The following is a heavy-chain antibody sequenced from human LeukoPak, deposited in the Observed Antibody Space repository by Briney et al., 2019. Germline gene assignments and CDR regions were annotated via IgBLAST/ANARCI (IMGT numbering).Heavy chain of an antibody. D-gene: IGHD6-13*01. J-gene: IGHJ6*03. CDR1: GFSVTDDY. CDR2: IKSKTFGGTI. CDR3: TLNRGIAGPNFYMDV. V-gene: IGHV3-15*01. Sequence: GGSLRLSCAASGFSVTDDYMSWVRQAPGKGPECVGRIKSKTFGGTIDFVAAVKGRFAISRDDSKSTLYLQMNSLETADTAVYYCTLNRGIAGPNFYMDVWGKGITVTVSS.